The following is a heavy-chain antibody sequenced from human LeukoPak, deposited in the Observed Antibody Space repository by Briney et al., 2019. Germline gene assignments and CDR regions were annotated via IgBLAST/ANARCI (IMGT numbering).Heavy chain of an antibody. CDR3: ARDHGPYYGGTTAFDY. CDR2: ISSSSSTI. J-gene: IGHJ4*02. CDR1: GFTFSSYS. V-gene: IGHV3-48*04. Sequence: GGSLRLSCAASGFTFSSYSMNWVRQAPGKGLEWVSYISSSSSTIYYADSVKGRFTISRDNAKNSLYLQMNSLRAEDTAVYYCARDHGPYYGGTTAFDYWGQGTLVTVSS. D-gene: IGHD4-23*01.